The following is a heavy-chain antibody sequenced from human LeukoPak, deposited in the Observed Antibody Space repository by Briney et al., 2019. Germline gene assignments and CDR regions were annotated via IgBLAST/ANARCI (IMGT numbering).Heavy chain of an antibody. Sequence: SETLSLTCTVSGGSISSSSYYWGWIRQPPGKGLEWIGSIYYSGSTYYNPSLKSRVTISVDTSKNQFSLKLSSVTAADTAVYYCARQSGDGYNSFDYWGQGTLVTVSS. J-gene: IGHJ4*02. CDR1: GGSISSSSYY. CDR3: ARQSGDGYNSFDY. CDR2: IYYSGST. V-gene: IGHV4-39*01. D-gene: IGHD5-12*01.